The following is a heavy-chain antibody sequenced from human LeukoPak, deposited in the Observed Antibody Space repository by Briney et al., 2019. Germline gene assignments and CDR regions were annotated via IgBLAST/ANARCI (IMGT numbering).Heavy chain of an antibody. Sequence: PGGSLRLSCAASGFTFSNYNMNWVRQTPGKGLEWVSYVSPNGYTIHYADFVKGRFTISRDNAKDSLYLQMNSLRAEDTAVYYCARGVPAAISNWYFDLWGRGTLVTVSS. CDR3: ARGVPAAISNWYFDL. V-gene: IGHV3-48*01. CDR2: VSPNGYTI. CDR1: GFTFSNYN. J-gene: IGHJ2*01. D-gene: IGHD2-2*01.